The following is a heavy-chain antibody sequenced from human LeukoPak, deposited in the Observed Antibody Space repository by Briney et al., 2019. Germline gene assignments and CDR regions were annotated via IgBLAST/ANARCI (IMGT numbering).Heavy chain of an antibody. CDR3: ARGPYYGSGSYYYFDY. V-gene: IGHV4-61*02. CDR2: IYTSGST. J-gene: IGHJ4*02. D-gene: IGHD3-10*01. CDR1: GGSISSGSYY. Sequence: SQTLSLTCTVSGGSISSGSYYWSWIRQPAGKGLEWIGRIYTSGSTNYNPSLKSRVTISVDTSKNQFSLKLSSVTAADTAVYYCARGPYYGSGSYYYFDYWGQGTLVTVSS.